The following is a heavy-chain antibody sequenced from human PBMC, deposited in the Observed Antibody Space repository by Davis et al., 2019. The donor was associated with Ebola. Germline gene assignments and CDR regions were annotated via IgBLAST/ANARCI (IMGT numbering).Heavy chain of an antibody. J-gene: IGHJ4*02. D-gene: IGHD4-11*01. V-gene: IGHV3-21*01. CDR1: GFTFSSYG. Sequence: GGSLRLSCAASGFTFSSYGMNWVRQAPGKGLEWVSSISSSSSYIYYADSVKGRFTISRDNAKNSLYLQMNSLRAEDTAVYYCARDSDDYSFDYWGQGTLVTVSS. CDR2: ISSSSSYI. CDR3: ARDSDDYSFDY.